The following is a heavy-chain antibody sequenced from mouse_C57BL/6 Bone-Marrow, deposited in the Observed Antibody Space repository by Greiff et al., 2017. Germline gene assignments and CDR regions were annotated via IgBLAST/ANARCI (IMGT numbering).Heavy chain of an antibody. Sequence: QVQLKESGPELVKPGASVKLSCKASGYTFTSYDINWVKQRPGQGLEWIGWIYPRDGSTKYNEKVKGKATLTVDTSSSTPYMELHSHLSEDSAVYCCARDYGSSYWYFDVWGTGTTVTVSS. J-gene: IGHJ1*03. CDR3: ARDYGSSYWYFDV. V-gene: IGHV1-85*01. CDR2: IYPRDGST. CDR1: GYTFTSYD. D-gene: IGHD1-1*01.